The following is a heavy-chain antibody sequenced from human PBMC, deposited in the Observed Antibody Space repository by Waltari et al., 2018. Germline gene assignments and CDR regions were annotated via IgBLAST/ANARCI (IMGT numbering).Heavy chain of an antibody. CDR2: INSDGSST. CDR3: ARWGYYGDYVNYFDY. V-gene: IGHV3-74*01. J-gene: IGHJ4*02. D-gene: IGHD4-17*01. CDR1: GFTFSSYW. Sequence: EVQLVESGGGLVQPGGSLRLSCAASGFTFSSYWMHWIRQAPGKGLVWFSRINSDGSSTSYADSVKGRFTISRDNAKNTLYLQMNSLRAEDTAVYYCARWGYYGDYVNYFDYWGQGTLVTVSS.